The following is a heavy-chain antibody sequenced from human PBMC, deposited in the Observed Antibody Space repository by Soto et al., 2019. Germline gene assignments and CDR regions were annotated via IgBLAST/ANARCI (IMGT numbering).Heavy chain of an antibody. CDR3: TTDQDYFRSGSYRT. CDR2: IKSKTDGETT. J-gene: IGHJ4*02. CDR1: SFTFSNAW. Sequence: GGSLRLSCAASSFTFSNAWMSWVRQAPGKGLEWVGRIKSKTDGETTDYAAPVKGRFTISRDDSKNTLYMQMNSLKTEDTAVYYCTTDQDYFRSGSYRTWGQGTLVTVSS. V-gene: IGHV3-15*07. D-gene: IGHD3-10*01.